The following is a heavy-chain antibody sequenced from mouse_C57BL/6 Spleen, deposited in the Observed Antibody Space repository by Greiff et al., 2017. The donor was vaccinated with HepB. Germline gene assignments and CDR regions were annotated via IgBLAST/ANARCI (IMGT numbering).Heavy chain of an antibody. CDR2: IWSGGST. D-gene: IGHD2-5*01. J-gene: IGHJ1*03. CDR3: ARGGSYYSNWYFDV. V-gene: IGHV2-2*01. Sequence: QVQLQQSGPGLVQPSQSLSITCTVSGFSLTSYGVHWVRQSPGKGLEWLGVIWSGGSTDYNAAFISRLSISKDNSKSQVFFKMNSLQADDTAIYYCARGGSYYSNWYFDVWGTGTTVTVSS. CDR1: GFSLTSYG.